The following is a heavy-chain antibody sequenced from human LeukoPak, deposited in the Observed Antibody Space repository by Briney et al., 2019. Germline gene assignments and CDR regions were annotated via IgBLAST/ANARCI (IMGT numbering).Heavy chain of an antibody. CDR1: GYTFTSYY. J-gene: IGHJ6*02. CDR2: INPSGGST. V-gene: IGHV1-46*01. CDR3: ARDGNDYGDYARYYYYGMDV. D-gene: IGHD4-17*01. Sequence: ASVKVSCKASGYTFTSYYMHWVRQAPGQGLEWMGMINPSGGSTSYAQKFQGRVTMTRDTSTSTVYMELSSLRSEDTAVYYCARDGNDYGDYARYYYYGMDVWGQGTTVTVSS.